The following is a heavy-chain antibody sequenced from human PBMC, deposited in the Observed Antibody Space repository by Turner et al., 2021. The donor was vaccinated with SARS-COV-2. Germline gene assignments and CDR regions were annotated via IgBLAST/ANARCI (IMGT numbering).Heavy chain of an antibody. D-gene: IGHD2-2*01. J-gene: IGHJ6*02. CDR1: GFTFNIFA. CDR2: ISDDGINK. V-gene: IGHV3-30*04. CDR3: ARAQRGSYYYGMDV. Sequence: QAQLVESGGGVVQPGRSLRLSCAASGFTFNIFAIHWVRQAPGKGLEWVAVISDDGINKYYADSVKGRFTISRDNSKNTLYLQMNSLRPEETAVYYCARAQRGSYYYGMDVWGQGTTVTVSS.